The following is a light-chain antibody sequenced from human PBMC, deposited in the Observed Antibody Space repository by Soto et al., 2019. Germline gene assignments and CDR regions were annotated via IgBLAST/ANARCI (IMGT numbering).Light chain of an antibody. Sequence: QSVLTQPASVSGSPGQSITISCTGTSSDVGGYNYVSWYQHHPGKAPKLMIYDVSNRPSGVSNRFSGSKSGNTASLTISGLQAEDEADYYCNSYTSSSAWVFGGGTKLTVL. CDR2: DVS. CDR1: SSDVGGYNY. V-gene: IGLV2-14*03. CDR3: NSYTSSSAWV. J-gene: IGLJ3*02.